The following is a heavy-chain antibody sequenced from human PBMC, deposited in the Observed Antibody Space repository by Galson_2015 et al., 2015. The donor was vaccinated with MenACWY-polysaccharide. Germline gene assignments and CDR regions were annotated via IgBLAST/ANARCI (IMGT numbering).Heavy chain of an antibody. Sequence: SLRLSCAASGFTFSSYWMTWVRQAPGKGLEWVANIKKDGSEKYYVDSVKGRFTISRDNSKNSLYLQMHSLRAEDTAVYSCARGHYGMDVWGQVTTVTVSS. V-gene: IGHV3-7*01. CDR2: IKKDGSEK. CDR3: ARGHYGMDV. J-gene: IGHJ6*02. CDR1: GFTFSSYW.